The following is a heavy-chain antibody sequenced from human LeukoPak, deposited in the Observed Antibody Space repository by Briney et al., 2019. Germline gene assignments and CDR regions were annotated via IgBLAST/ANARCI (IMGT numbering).Heavy chain of an antibody. V-gene: IGHV3-53*01. CDR1: GFTVSSNY. Sequence: GGSLRLSCAASGFTVSSNYMSWVRQAPGKGLEWVSVIYSGGSTYYADSVKGRFTISRDNCKNTLYLQMNSLRAEDTAVYYCASGAVAGYFDYWGQGTLVTVSS. CDR2: IYSGGST. D-gene: IGHD6-19*01. J-gene: IGHJ4*02. CDR3: ASGAVAGYFDY.